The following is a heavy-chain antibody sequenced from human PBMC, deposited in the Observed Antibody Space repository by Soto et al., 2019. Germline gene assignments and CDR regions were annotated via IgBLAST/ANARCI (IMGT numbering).Heavy chain of an antibody. Sequence: ASVKVSCKASGYTFTGYYMDLVRQAPGQGLEWMGWTNPNSGGTNYAQKFQGRVTMTRDTSISTAYMELSRLRSDDTAVYYCARDVVVVTSRSPYGMDVWGQGTTVTVSS. CDR2: TNPNSGGT. D-gene: IGHD3-22*01. CDR3: ARDVVVVTSRSPYGMDV. V-gene: IGHV1-2*02. CDR1: GYTFTGYY. J-gene: IGHJ6*02.